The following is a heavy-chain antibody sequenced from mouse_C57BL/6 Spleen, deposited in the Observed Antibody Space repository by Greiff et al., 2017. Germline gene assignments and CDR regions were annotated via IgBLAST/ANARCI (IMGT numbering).Heavy chain of an antibody. V-gene: IGHV1-85*01. Sequence: QVQLKESGPELVKPGASVKLSCKASGYTFTSYDINWVKQRPGQGLEWIGWIYPRDGSTKYNEKFKGKATLTVDTSSSTAYMELHSLTSEDSAVYFCATNWDVGWFAYWGQGTLVTVSA. J-gene: IGHJ3*01. CDR3: ATNWDVGWFAY. CDR1: GYTFTSYD. D-gene: IGHD4-1*01. CDR2: IYPRDGST.